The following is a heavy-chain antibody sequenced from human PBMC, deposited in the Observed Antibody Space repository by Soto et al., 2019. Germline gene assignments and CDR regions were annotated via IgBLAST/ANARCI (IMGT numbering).Heavy chain of an antibody. CDR2: IYYSGST. V-gene: IGHV4-39*01. J-gene: IGHJ5*02. Sequence: SESLSVACPVSGCSIRSSSSYWGWIRQPPGKGLEWIGSIYYSGSTYYNPSLKSRVTISINTSKNQMSPDLSSVTAADTAVYYCARHSGPYASSWFDAWGQGTLVPVSS. CDR3: ARHSGPYASSWFDA. D-gene: IGHD2-2*01. CDR1: GCSIRSSSSY.